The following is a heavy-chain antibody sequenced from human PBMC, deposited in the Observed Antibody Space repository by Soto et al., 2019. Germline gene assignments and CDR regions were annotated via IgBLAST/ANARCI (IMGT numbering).Heavy chain of an antibody. Sequence: QVQLVESGGGVVQPGRSLRLSCAASGLTFSSYGIHWVRQAPGKGLEWVSVISYDGINKYYADSVKGRFTISRDNSENTLNLQMNSQRAEYTAGYYCAKSVYNWNDVFCAYWGQGTLVTVSS. J-gene: IGHJ4*02. CDR1: GLTFSSYG. V-gene: IGHV3-30*18. CDR3: AKSVYNWNDVFCAY. D-gene: IGHD1-1*01. CDR2: ISYDGINK.